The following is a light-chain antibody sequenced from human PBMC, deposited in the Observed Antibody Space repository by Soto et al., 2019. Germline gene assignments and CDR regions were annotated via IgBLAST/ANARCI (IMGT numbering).Light chain of an antibody. Sequence: QSVLTQSPSVSGAPGQRVTISCTGSSSNIGAGYDVHWYQQRPGTAPKLLIFGNINRPSGVPDRFSGSKSGTSASLAITGLQAEDEGDYYCQSYDSTLSARYVLGTGTKATVL. J-gene: IGLJ1*01. CDR2: GNI. CDR1: SSNIGAGYD. V-gene: IGLV1-40*01. CDR3: QSYDSTLSARYV.